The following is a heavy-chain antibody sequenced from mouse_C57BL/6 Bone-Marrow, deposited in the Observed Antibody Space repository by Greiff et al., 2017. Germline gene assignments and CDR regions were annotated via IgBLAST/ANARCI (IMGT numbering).Heavy chain of an antibody. V-gene: IGHV3-6*01. CDR3: ARGPYAWFAY. CDR2: ISYDGSN. CDR1: GYSITSGYY. J-gene: IGHJ3*01. Sequence: VQLKQSGPGLVKPSQSLSLTCSVTGYSITSGYYWNWIRQFPGNKLEWKGYISYDGSNNYNPSLKNRISITLDTSKNQFFLKLNSVTTEDTAAYYCARGPYAWFAYWGQGTLVTVSA.